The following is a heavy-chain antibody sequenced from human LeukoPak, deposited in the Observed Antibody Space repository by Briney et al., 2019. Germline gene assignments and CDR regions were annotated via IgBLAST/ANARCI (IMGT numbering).Heavy chain of an antibody. CDR1: GGSISSGGYY. CDR3: ARVVAYDSTGYYLYYFDY. J-gene: IGHJ4*02. V-gene: IGHV4-31*03. D-gene: IGHD3-22*01. Sequence: SETLSLTCTVSGGSISSGGYYWSWIRQHPGKGLEWIGYIHYSGDTYYSPSLKSRLTISVDTSKNQFSLRLGSVTAANTAVYYCARVVAYDSTGYYLYYFDYWGQGTLVTVAA. CDR2: IHYSGDT.